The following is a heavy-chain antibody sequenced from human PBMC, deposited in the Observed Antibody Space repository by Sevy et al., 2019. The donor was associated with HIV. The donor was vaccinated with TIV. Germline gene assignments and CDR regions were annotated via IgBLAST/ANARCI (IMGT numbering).Heavy chain of an antibody. Sequence: GGSLRLSCAASGFTFDDYGMSWVRQAPGKGLEWVSSINWSGVSIGYADSVKGRFTISRDNAKNSLYLQMNGLKAEDTALYYCARGLEQQLPFDPWGQGTLVTVSS. J-gene: IGHJ5*02. V-gene: IGHV3-20*04. CDR1: GFTFDDYG. D-gene: IGHD6-13*01. CDR3: ARGLEQQLPFDP. CDR2: INWSGVSI.